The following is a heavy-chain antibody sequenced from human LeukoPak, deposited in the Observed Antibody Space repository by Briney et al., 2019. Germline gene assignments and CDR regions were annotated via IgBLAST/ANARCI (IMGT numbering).Heavy chain of an antibody. J-gene: IGHJ5*02. V-gene: IGHV1-2*02. CDR1: GYTFTGYY. Sequence: ASVKVSCKASGYTFTGYYMHWVRQAPGQGLEWMGWINPNSGGTNYAQKFQGRVTMTRDTSISTAYMELGRLRSDDTAVYYCAKDPYGVVVVAATPVWFDPWGQGTLVTVSS. CDR3: AKDPYGVVVVAATPVWFDP. D-gene: IGHD2-15*01. CDR2: INPNSGGT.